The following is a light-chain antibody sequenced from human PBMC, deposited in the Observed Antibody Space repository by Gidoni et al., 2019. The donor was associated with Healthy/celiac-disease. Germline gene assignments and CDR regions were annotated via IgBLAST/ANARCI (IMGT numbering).Light chain of an antibody. J-gene: IGKJ1*01. CDR2: GAS. Sequence: ELVLTQSPGTLYLSSGERATHSCRASQSVSSSYLAWYQQKPGQAPRLLIYGASSRATGIPDRFSGSGSGTDFTLTISRLEPEDFAVYYCQQYGSSPRTFGQGTKVEIK. CDR3: QQYGSSPRT. V-gene: IGKV3-20*01. CDR1: QSVSSSY.